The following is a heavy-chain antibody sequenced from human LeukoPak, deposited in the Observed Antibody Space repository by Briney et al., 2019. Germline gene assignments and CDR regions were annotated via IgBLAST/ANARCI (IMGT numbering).Heavy chain of an antibody. CDR1: GFTFSNYW. CDR3: ARDSIQQQLVLEDRGYPYYFEH. V-gene: IGHV3-21*01. Sequence: GGSLRHSLAASGFTFSNYWMGWVRQAPGKGLEWVSSISSSGNDIYYAASVKGRVTISRDNAKNSLYLQMNSLRAEDTAVYYCARDSIQQQLVLEDRGYPYYFEHWGQGTLVTVSS. CDR2: ISSSGNDI. J-gene: IGHJ4*02. D-gene: IGHD6-13*01.